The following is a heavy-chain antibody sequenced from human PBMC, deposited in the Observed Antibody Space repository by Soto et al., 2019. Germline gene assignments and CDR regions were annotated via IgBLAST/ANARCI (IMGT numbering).Heavy chain of an antibody. D-gene: IGHD4-17*01. Sequence: ASVKVSCKASGYAFTRSYLHWVRQAPGQGLEWMGVINPSGGTTDYAQKFQGRVTMTRDTSTSTVYMELSTLRSEDTAVYFCAMPSEITVATPFYYYAMDVWGQGTTVTVSS. CDR2: INPSGGTT. V-gene: IGHV1-46*01. CDR3: AMPSEITVATPFYYYAMDV. CDR1: GYAFTRSY. J-gene: IGHJ6*02.